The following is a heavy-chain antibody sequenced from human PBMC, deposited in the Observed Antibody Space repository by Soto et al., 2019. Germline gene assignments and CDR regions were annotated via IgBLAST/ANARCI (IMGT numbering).Heavy chain of an antibody. J-gene: IGHJ5*02. CDR3: AKSGSSGWYGWFDP. D-gene: IGHD6-19*01. CDR2: IYWNDDK. Sequence: SGPTLVNPTQTLTLTCIFSGFSLRTSGVGVGWIRQPPGKALEWPGFIYWNDDKRYSPSLKSRLTITKDTSKNQVVLTMTNMDPVDTATYYCAKSGSSGWYGWFDPWGQGTLVTVSS. CDR1: GFSLRTSGVG. V-gene: IGHV2-5*01.